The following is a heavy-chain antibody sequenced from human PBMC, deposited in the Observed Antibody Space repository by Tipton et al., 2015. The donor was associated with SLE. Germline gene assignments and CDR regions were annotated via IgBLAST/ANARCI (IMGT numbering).Heavy chain of an antibody. CDR2: INSDGSST. Sequence: GSLRLSCAASGFTFSSYWMHWVRQAPGKGLVWVSRINSDGSSTSYADSVKGRFTISRDNAKNTLYLQMNSLRAEDTAVYYCARTVLAFDAFDIWGQGTMVTVSS. J-gene: IGHJ3*02. CDR1: GFTFSSYW. CDR3: ARTVLAFDAFDI. V-gene: IGHV3-74*01.